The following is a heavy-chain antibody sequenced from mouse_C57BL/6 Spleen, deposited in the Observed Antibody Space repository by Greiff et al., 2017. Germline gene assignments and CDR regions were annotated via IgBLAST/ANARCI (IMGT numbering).Heavy chain of an antibody. V-gene: IGHV1-69*01. D-gene: IGHD4-1*01. CDR1: GYTFTSYW. Sequence: QVQLQQPGAELVMPGASVKLSCKASGYTFTSYWMHWVKQRPGQGLEWIGEIDPSDSYTNYNQKFKGKSTLTVDKSSSTAYMQLSSLTSEDSAVYYCARGEKLRHWYFDVWGTGTTVTVSS. CDR2: IDPSDSYT. J-gene: IGHJ1*03. CDR3: ARGEKLRHWYFDV.